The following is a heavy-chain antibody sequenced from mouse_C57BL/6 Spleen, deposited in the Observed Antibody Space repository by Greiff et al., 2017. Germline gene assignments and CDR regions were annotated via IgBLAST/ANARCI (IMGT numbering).Heavy chain of an antibody. CDR3: ARMGDYDGGAWFAY. J-gene: IGHJ3*01. CDR2: FHPYNDDT. CDR1: GYTFTPYP. V-gene: IGHV1-47*01. D-gene: IGHD2-4*01. Sequence: QVQLQQSGAELVKPGASVKMSCKASGYTFTPYPIEWMEQNHGKSLEWIGNFHPYNDDTKYNEKFKGKATLTVEKSSSTVYLELSRLTSDDSAVYYCARMGDYDGGAWFAYWGQGTLVTVSA.